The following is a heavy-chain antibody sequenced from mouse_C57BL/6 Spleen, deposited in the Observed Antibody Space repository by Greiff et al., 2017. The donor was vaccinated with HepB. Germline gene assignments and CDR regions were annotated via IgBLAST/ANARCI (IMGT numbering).Heavy chain of an antibody. D-gene: IGHD2-4*01. CDR2: IHPNSGST. CDR3: ARREDYAASYAMDY. J-gene: IGHJ4*01. CDR1: GYTFTSYW. Sequence: VQLQQPGAELVKPGASVKLSCKASGYTFTSYWMHWVKQRPGQGLEWIGMIHPNSGSTNYNEKFKSKATLTVDKSSSTAYMQLSSLTSEDSAVYYCARREDYAASYAMDYWGQETSVTVSS. V-gene: IGHV1-64*01.